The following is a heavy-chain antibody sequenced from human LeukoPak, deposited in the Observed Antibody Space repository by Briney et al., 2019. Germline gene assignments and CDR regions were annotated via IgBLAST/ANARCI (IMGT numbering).Heavy chain of an antibody. CDR2: ISGSGGST. D-gene: IGHD5-24*01. CDR1: GFTFSSYA. CDR3: ARERAIGDGFNHFDY. J-gene: IGHJ4*02. V-gene: IGHV3-23*01. Sequence: GGSLRLSCAASGFTFSSYAMSWVRQAPGKGLEWVSAISGSGGSTYYADSVKGRFTISRDNSKNTLYLQMNSLRAEDTTIYYCARERAIGDGFNHFDYWGQGTLVTVSP.